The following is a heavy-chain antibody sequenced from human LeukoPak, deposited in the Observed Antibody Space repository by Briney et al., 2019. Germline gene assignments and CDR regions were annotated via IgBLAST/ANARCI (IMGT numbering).Heavy chain of an antibody. CDR3: AKDPNPREYQLLYGY. D-gene: IGHD2-2*02. CDR1: GFTFSSYA. Sequence: GGSLRLSCAASGFTFSSYAMSWVRQAPRKGLEWVSGISGSGGSTYYPDSVKGRFTITRDNSKYTLYLQMDSLRAEDTAVYYCAKDPNPREYQLLYGYWGQGTLVTVSS. V-gene: IGHV3-23*01. J-gene: IGHJ4*02. CDR2: ISGSGGST.